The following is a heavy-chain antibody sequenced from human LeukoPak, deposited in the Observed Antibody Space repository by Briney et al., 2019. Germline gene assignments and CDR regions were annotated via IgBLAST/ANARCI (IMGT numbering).Heavy chain of an antibody. CDR1: GGSISSSSYY. Sequence: KPSETLSLTCTVSGGSISSSSYYWGWIRQPPGKGLEWIGEINHSGSTNYNPSLKSRVTISVDTSKNQFSLKLSFVTAADTAVYYCARGLAFDYWGQGTLVTVSS. J-gene: IGHJ4*02. V-gene: IGHV4-39*07. CDR3: ARGLAFDY. CDR2: INHSGST.